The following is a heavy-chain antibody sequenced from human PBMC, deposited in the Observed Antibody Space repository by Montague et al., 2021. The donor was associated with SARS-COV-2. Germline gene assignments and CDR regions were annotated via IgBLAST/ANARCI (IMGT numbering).Heavy chain of an antibody. CDR1: GASISSSTYY. D-gene: IGHD3-3*01. CDR3: VRGPAVKSYYDFWSGPKWFDP. V-gene: IGHV4-39*07. J-gene: IGHJ5*02. Sequence: SETLSLTCTASGASISSSTYYWSWIRQPPGKGLEWIGEINHRGTTNDNPSLKSRVALSLDTSRNQFSLNLNSVTAADTAVYYCVRGPAVKSYYDFWSGPKWFDPWGQGNLVTVSS. CDR2: INHRGTT.